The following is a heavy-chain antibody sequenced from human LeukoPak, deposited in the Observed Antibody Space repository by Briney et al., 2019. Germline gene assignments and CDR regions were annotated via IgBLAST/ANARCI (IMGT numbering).Heavy chain of an antibody. CDR2: IWYDGSNK. V-gene: IGHV3-33*01. Sequence: GGSLRLTCAASGFTFSSCGMHWVRQAPGKALEWVAVIWYDGSNKYYADSVKGRFTISRDNSKNTLYLQMNSLRAEDTAVYYCARDSDSNYDFWSGYYDYWGQGTLVTVSS. CDR1: GFTFSSCG. D-gene: IGHD3-3*01. J-gene: IGHJ4*02. CDR3: ARDSDSNYDFWSGYYDY.